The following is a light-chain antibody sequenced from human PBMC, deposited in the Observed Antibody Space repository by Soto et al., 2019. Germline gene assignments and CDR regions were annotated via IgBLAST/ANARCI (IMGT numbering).Light chain of an antibody. Sequence: ENVLTQSPGTLSLSPGERATLSCRASQSFSSSYLAWYQQKPGQAPRLLIYGASSRATGIPDRFSGSGSGTDVNLIISRLEAEEFAVYYCRQYGRSPWTFGQGNKVESK. CDR2: GAS. J-gene: IGKJ1*01. CDR1: QSFSSSY. V-gene: IGKV3-20*01. CDR3: RQYGRSPWT.